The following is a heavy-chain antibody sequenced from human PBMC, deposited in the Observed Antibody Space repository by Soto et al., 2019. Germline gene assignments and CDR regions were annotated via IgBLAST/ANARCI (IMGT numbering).Heavy chain of an antibody. CDR1: GGSVSSTTAS. CDR3: AQGPNLGPKTGYAFDP. V-gene: IGHV6-1*01. CDR2: TYFRSKWYN. Sequence: SQTFSVTCAISGGSVSSTTASWHCIRQSPSRGLEWLGRTYFRSKWYNDYAVSVKSRIIINPDTSNNQFSLQLNSVTPEDTAVYFCAQGPNLGPKTGYAFDPWGQRILVTVSS. D-gene: IGHD5-12*01. J-gene: IGHJ5*02.